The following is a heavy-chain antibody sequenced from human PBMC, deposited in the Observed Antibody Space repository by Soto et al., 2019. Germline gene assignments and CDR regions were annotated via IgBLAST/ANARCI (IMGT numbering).Heavy chain of an antibody. CDR2: INPADSDT. CDR3: VRPDSTGYYSH. J-gene: IGHJ4*02. D-gene: IGHD3-9*01. V-gene: IGHV5-51*01. Sequence: PGESLKISCKGSGYTFSKYWIGWVRQMPGKGLEWMGIINPADSDTRYSPSFQGQVTVSVDKSISTAYLQRGSLKASDTAMYYCVRPDSTGYYSHWGQGTPVTVSS. CDR1: GYTFSKYW.